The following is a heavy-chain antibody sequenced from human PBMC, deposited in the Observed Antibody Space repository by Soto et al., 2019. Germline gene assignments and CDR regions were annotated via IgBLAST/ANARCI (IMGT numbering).Heavy chain of an antibody. J-gene: IGHJ2*01. CDR3: VKKIAGTTTSGAYWYFAL. CDR2: ITGGGDST. CDR1: GFTFSSFA. D-gene: IGHD1-26*01. Sequence: EVQLLESGGGLVQPGGSLRLSCAASGFTFSSFAMNWVRQAPGKGLEGVSGITGGGDSTFYADSVKGRFTISRVQSKNTVYLQMNSLRAEDTAVYYCVKKIAGTTTSGAYWYFALWGRGTQVTVSS. V-gene: IGHV3-23*01.